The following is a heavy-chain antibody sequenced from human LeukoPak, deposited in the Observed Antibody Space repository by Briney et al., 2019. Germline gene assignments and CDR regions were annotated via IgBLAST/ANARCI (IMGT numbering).Heavy chain of an antibody. J-gene: IGHJ4*02. V-gene: IGHV3-11*03. CDR3: ARSRGAGPGAHFDY. D-gene: IGHD6-19*01. CDR1: GFTFSDEY. CDR2: VSNSGSYT. Sequence: GGSLRLSCAASGFTFSDEYMSWIRQAPGKGLEWGSYVSNSGSYTNYADSVKGRFTISRDNDKSSLYLQMNSVSAEDTAVYYCARSRGAGPGAHFDYWGQGTLVTVSS.